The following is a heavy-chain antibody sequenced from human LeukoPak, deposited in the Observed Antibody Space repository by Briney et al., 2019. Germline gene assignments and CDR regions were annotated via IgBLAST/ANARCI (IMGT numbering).Heavy chain of an antibody. CDR2: ISSSSSTI. D-gene: IGHD3-3*01. J-gene: IGHJ4*02. Sequence: GGSLRLSCAASGFTFSSYSMNWVRQAPGKGLEWVSYISSSSSTIYYADSVKGRFTISRDNAKNSLYLQMNSLRAEDTAVYYCAREGGITIFGVPTGHDYWGQGTLVTVSS. CDR3: AREGGITIFGVPTGHDY. V-gene: IGHV3-48*01. CDR1: GFTFSSYS.